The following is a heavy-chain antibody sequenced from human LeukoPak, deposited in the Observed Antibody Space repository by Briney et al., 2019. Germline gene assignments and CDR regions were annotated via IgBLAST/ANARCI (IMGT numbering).Heavy chain of an antibody. D-gene: IGHD6-13*01. CDR1: GGSISSYY. J-gene: IGHJ4*02. Sequence: SETLSLTCTVSGGSISSYYWSWIRQPPGKGLEWIGEINHSGSTNYNPSLKSRVTISVDTSKNQFSLKLSSVTAADTAVYYCARGLRIAAGDYWGQGTLVTVSS. CDR3: ARGLRIAAGDY. V-gene: IGHV4-34*01. CDR2: INHSGST.